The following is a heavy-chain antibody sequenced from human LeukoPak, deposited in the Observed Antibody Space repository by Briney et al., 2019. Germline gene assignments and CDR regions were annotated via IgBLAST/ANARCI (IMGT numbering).Heavy chain of an antibody. CDR1: GGSLNSYY. J-gene: IGHJ5*01. V-gene: IGHV4-4*07. CDR2: IYSSGST. D-gene: IGHD5-18*01. Sequence: SETLSLTCTVSGGSLNSYYWSWIRQPAGKGLEWIGRIYSSGSTNFNPFLKSRVPMSLDTSKNQLPLKLTSVTAADTAVYFCVRQASGYSYGYTDSWGQGTLVTVST. CDR3: VRQASGYSYGYTDS.